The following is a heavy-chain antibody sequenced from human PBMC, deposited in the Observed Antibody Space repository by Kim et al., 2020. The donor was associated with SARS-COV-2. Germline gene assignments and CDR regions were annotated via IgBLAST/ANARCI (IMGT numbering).Heavy chain of an antibody. Sequence: GGSLRLSCAASGFTFSNAWMSWVRQAPGKGLEWVGRIKSKTDGGTTDYAAPVKGRFTISRDDSKNTLYLQMNSLKTEDTAVYYCTTGLWFGVFGRDWGQGTLVTVSS. V-gene: IGHV3-15*01. CDR3: TTGLWFGVFGRD. D-gene: IGHD3-10*01. J-gene: IGHJ4*02. CDR1: GFTFSNAW. CDR2: IKSKTDGGTT.